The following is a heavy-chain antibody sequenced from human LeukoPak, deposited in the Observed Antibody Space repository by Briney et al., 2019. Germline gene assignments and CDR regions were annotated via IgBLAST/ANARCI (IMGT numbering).Heavy chain of an antibody. CDR1: GFTFDDYA. CDR2: ISWNSGSI. CDR3: AKDSYYDFWSGYGYFDY. J-gene: IGHJ4*02. Sequence: QPGRSLRLSCAASGFTFDDYAMHWVRQAQGKGLEWVSGISWNSGSIGYADSVKGRFTISRDNAKNSLYLQMNSLRAEDTALYYCAKDSYYDFWSGYGYFDYWGQGTLVTVSS. V-gene: IGHV3-9*01. D-gene: IGHD3-3*01.